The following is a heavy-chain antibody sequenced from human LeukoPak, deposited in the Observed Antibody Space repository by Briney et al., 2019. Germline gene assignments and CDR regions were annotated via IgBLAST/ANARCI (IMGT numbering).Heavy chain of an antibody. CDR2: IYYSGST. Sequence: PSETLSLTCTVSGGSISNNNYYWGWVRQPPGKGLEWIGSIYYSGSTYNNPSLKSRVTISVDTSKNQFSLKVTSVTAADTAVYYCAKGPTTGYGYPSWFDTWGQGTLVTVSS. CDR1: GGSISNNNYY. J-gene: IGHJ5*02. D-gene: IGHD5-18*01. V-gene: IGHV4-39*07. CDR3: AKGPTTGYGYPSWFDT.